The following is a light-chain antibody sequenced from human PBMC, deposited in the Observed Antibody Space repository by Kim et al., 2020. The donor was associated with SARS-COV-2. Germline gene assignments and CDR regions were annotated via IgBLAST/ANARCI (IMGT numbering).Light chain of an antibody. CDR3: QQYHSRPPWM. V-gene: IGKV3-15*01. CDR2: GGS. Sequence: IFLTQSPATLSVSPGDRATLSCRTTEDVRGDLAWYQQRPGQPPRLLIYGGSTRATDIPARFSGSGSGTEFTLTITNLQSDDFSIYYCQQYHSRPPWMFGQGTKVDIK. CDR1: EDVRGD. J-gene: IGKJ1*01.